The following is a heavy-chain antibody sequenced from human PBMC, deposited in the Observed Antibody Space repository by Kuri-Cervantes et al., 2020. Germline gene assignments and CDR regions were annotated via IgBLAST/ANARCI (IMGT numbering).Heavy chain of an antibody. CDR2: ISYDGSNK. Sequence: GGSLRLSCAASGFTFSSYAMHWVRQAPGKGLEWVAVISYDGSNKYYADSVKGRFTISRDNSKNTLYLQMNSLRAEDTAVYYCAKETNDYVNDYWGQGTLVTVSS. J-gene: IGHJ4*02. CDR1: GFTFSSYA. CDR3: AKETNDYVNDY. D-gene: IGHD4-17*01. V-gene: IGHV3-30-3*01.